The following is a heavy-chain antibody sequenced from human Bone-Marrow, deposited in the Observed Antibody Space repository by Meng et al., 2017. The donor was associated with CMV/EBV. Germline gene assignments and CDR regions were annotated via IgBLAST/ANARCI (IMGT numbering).Heavy chain of an antibody. CDR1: GFTFSDYS. J-gene: IGHJ4*02. Sequence: GGSLRLFCAASGFTFSDYSMNWVRQAPGKGLEWVSYISSSSSTIYYANSVKGRFTFSRDNAKNSLYLQMNSLRAEDTALYYCARDGFVVGADYFDYWGQGTLVTVSS. CDR2: ISSSSSTI. CDR3: ARDGFVVGADYFDY. V-gene: IGHV3-48*04. D-gene: IGHD1-26*01.